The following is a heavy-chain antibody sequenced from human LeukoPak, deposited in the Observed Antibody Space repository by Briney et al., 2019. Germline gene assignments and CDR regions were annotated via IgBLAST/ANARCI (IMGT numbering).Heavy chain of an antibody. Sequence: GGSLRLSCAASGFTFSSYGMHWVRQAPGKGLEWVAVIWYDGSNKYYADSVKGRFTTSRDNSKNTLYLQMNSLRAEDTAVYYCARVSAAAGTGGLDPWGQGTLVTVSS. CDR1: GFTFSSYG. J-gene: IGHJ5*02. D-gene: IGHD6-13*01. V-gene: IGHV3-33*01. CDR3: ARVSAAAGTGGLDP. CDR2: IWYDGSNK.